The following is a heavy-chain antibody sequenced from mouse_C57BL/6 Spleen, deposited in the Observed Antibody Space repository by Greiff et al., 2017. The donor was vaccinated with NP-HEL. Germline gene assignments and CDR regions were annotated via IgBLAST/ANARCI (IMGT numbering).Heavy chain of an antibody. CDR3: ARYGDYDGGDY. Sequence: QVQLQQPGAELVMPGASVKLSCKASGYTFTSYWMHWVKQRPGQGLEWIGEIDPSDSYTNYNQKFKGKSTLTVDKSSSTAYMQLSSLTSEDSAVYYCARYGDYDGGDYWGQGTSVTVSS. J-gene: IGHJ4*01. D-gene: IGHD2-4*01. CDR1: GYTFTSYW. V-gene: IGHV1-69*01. CDR2: IDPSDSYT.